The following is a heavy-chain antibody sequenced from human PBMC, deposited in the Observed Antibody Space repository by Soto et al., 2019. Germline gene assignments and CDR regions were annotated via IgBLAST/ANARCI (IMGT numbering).Heavy chain of an antibody. D-gene: IGHD2-15*01. CDR3: MSLFSDLMLLSSLLSVLVDLFAVIVSLLWYF. J-gene: IGHJ2*01. CDR2: ISSSSSTI. Sequence: GSLRLSCAASGFTFSSYSMNWVRQAPGKGLEWVSYISSSSSTIYYADYVKGRFTISRDNAKNSLYLQMNSLRDEDTAVYYYMSLFSDLMLLSSLLSVLVDLFAVIVSLLWYF. V-gene: IGHV3-48*02. CDR1: GFTFSSYS.